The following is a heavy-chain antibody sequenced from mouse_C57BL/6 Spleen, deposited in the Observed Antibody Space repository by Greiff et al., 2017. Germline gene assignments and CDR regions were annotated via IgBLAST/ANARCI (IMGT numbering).Heavy chain of an antibody. CDR3: ARQDYYGSSWRYFDY. CDR2: ISSGGSYT. V-gene: IGHV5-6*01. J-gene: IGHJ2*01. CDR1: GFTFSSYG. Sequence: VPLQQSGGDLVKPGGSLKLSCAASGFTFSSYGMSWVRQTPDKRLEWVATISSGGSYTYYPDSVKGRFTISRDNAKNTLYLQMSSLKSEDTAMYYCARQDYYGSSWRYFDYWGQGTTLTVSS. D-gene: IGHD1-1*01.